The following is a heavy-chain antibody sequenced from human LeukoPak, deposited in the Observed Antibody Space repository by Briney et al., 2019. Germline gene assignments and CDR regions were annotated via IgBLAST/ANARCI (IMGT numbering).Heavy chain of an antibody. V-gene: IGHV3-7*01. CDR1: GYSFTSYW. D-gene: IGHD5-18*01. CDR2: IKQDGSEK. CDR3: ARDLGSYGYRFAFDI. Sequence: GESLKISCKASGYSFTSYWVGWVRQKPGKGLEWVANIKQDGSEKYYVDSVKGRFTISRDNAKNSLYLQMNSLRAEDTAVYYCARDLGSYGYRFAFDIWGQGTMVTVSS. J-gene: IGHJ3*02.